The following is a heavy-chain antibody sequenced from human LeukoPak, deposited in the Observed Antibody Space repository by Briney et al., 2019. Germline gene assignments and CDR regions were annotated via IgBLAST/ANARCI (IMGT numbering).Heavy chain of an antibody. J-gene: IGHJ5*02. CDR1: GGSISSSNYY. CDR2: ISYSGST. D-gene: IGHD6-19*01. Sequence: SETLSLTCTVSGGSISSSNYYWGWVRQPPGKGLEWIGSISYSGSTYYNPSLKSRVTISVDTSKNQFSLKLSSVTAADTAVYYCARLTYSSGWYAGPWGQGTLVTVSS. CDR3: ARLTYSSGWYAGP. V-gene: IGHV4-39*07.